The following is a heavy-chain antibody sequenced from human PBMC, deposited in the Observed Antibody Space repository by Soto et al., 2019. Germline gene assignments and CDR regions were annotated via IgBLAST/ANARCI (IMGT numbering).Heavy chain of an antibody. Sequence: QVQLQESGPGLVKPSETLSLTCTVSGASISSHHWIWIRQPPGKGLEWIGYFHYSGDTNYNPSLKSRVTISFDTSNNQVSLRLTSVTVADTAVYYCGRLSATVALDCWGQGTLVTVSP. CDR3: GRLSATVALDC. CDR1: GASISSHH. V-gene: IGHV4-59*08. D-gene: IGHD4-17*01. J-gene: IGHJ4*02. CDR2: FHYSGDT.